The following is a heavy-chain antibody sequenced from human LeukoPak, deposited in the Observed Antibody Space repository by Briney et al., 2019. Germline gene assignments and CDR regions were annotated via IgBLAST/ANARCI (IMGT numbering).Heavy chain of an antibody. CDR3: AREMNYGDYFVY. J-gene: IGHJ4*02. D-gene: IGHD4-17*01. CDR1: GFTFSTYV. Sequence: PGRSLRLSCAASGFTFSTYVMHWVCQAPGKGLEWVAVIWYDGSKKDYADSVKGRFTISRDNSKNTLYLQMNSLRAEDTAVYYCAREMNYGDYFVYWGQGTLVTVSS. CDR2: IWYDGSKK. V-gene: IGHV3-33*01.